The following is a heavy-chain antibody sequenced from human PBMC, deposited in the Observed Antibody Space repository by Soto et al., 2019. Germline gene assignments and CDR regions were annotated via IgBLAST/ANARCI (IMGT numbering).Heavy chain of an antibody. CDR3: VRGGKFYQQETYYFDY. V-gene: IGHV4-39*01. D-gene: IGHD3-16*01. Sequence: QLQLLQSGPGLVRPSETLSLTCSVSGGSITSDGYYWGWIRQSPGKGLQWIGSIYYTGSTYYYPSLASRAPVSVDTSKNQFSLRLTSVTAADAAVYYCVRGGKFYQQETYYFDYWGQGTLVAVSS. CDR2: IYYTGST. CDR1: GGSITSDGYY. J-gene: IGHJ4*02.